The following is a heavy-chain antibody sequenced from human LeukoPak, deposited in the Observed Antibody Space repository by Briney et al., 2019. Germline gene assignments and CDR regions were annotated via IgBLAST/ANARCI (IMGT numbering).Heavy chain of an antibody. Sequence: GGSLRLSCAASGFSFSDYYMSWVRQAPGKGPEWISSISHRDNSADYIESVKGRFTVSRDNAKESLYLQMNSLRVEDTAIYYCARAKCSGTYSAWFESWGQGTLVTVSS. V-gene: IGHV3-11*01. CDR3: ARAKCSGTYSAWFES. D-gene: IGHD3-10*02. J-gene: IGHJ5*01. CDR1: GFSFSDYY. CDR2: ISHRDNSA.